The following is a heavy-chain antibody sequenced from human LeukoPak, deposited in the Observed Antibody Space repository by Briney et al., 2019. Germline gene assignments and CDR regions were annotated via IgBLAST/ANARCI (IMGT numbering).Heavy chain of an antibody. CDR2: ISSDGSST. Sequence: GGSLRLSCAASGFTFSNYWMHWVRQAPGKGLVWVSRISSDGSSTSYADSVKGRFTTSRDNAKNTLYLQMNSLRAEDTAVYYCARTAYSDYSLGFWGQGTLVTVSS. CDR1: GFTFSNYW. J-gene: IGHJ4*02. CDR3: ARTAYSDYSLGF. V-gene: IGHV3-74*01. D-gene: IGHD5-12*01.